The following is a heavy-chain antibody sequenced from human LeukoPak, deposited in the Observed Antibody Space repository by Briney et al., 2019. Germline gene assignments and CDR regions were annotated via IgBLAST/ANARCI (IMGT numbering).Heavy chain of an antibody. J-gene: IGHJ4*02. CDR2: ISGSGGST. CDR1: GFTSSSYA. CDR3: AKAPLVVAATSYYFDY. D-gene: IGHD2-15*01. Sequence: GGSLRLSCAASGFTSSSYAVSWVRQAPGKGLEWVSAISGSGGSTYYADSVKGRFTISRDNSKNTLYLQMNSLRAEDTAVYYCAKAPLVVAATSYYFDYWGQGTLVTVSS. V-gene: IGHV3-23*01.